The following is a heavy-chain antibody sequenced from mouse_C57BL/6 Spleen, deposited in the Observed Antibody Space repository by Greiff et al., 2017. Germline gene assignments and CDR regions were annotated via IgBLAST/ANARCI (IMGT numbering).Heavy chain of an antibody. J-gene: IGHJ3*01. D-gene: IGHD1-1*01. CDR3: AREVYYYDSSAFAY. CDR2: INPSNGGT. CDR1: GYTFTSYW. V-gene: IGHV1-53*01. Sequence: VQLQQPGTELVKPGASVKLSCKASGYTFTSYWMHWVKQRPGQGLEWIGNINPSNGGTNYNEKFKSKATLTVDKSSSTAYMQLSSLTSEDSAVYDGAREVYYYDSSAFAYWGQGTLVTVSA.